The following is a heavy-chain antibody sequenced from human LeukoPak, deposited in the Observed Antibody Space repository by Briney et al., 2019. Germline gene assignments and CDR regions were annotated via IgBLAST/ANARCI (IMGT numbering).Heavy chain of an antibody. CDR2: IYYSGST. Sequence: SETLSLTCTVSGGSISSSNYFWGWIRQPPGKGLEWIGSIYYSGSTYYNPSLKSRVTISIDTSKNQFSLKLTSVTAADTAVYYCAIIMMPLDTAMAYFDYWGQGTLVTVSS. CDR3: AIIMMPLDTAMAYFDY. CDR1: GGSISSSNYF. J-gene: IGHJ4*02. D-gene: IGHD5-18*01. V-gene: IGHV4-39*01.